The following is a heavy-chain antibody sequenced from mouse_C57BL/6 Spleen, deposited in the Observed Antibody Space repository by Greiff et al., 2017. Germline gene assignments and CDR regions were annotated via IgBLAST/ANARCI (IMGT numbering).Heavy chain of an antibody. V-gene: IGHV1-80*01. CDR3: ARGSPFAY. CDR1: GYAFSSYW. Sequence: VHLVESGAELVKPGASVKISCKASGYAFSSYWMNWVKQRPGKGLEWIGQIYPGDGDTNYNGKFKGKATLTADKSSSTAYMQLSSLTSEDSAVYFCARGSPFAYWGQGTLVTVSA. CDR2: IYPGDGDT. J-gene: IGHJ3*01.